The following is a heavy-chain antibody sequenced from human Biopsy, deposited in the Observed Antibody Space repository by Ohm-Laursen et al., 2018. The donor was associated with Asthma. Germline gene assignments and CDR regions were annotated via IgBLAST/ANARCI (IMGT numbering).Heavy chain of an antibody. CDR1: GFTFSHYN. CDR3: ARWQDFSMARGFDY. V-gene: IGHV3-21*01. D-gene: IGHD2/OR15-2a*01. J-gene: IGHJ4*02. CDR2: ITDTSRYI. Sequence: SLRLSCTASGFTFSHYNMNWVRQAPGKGLEWVSSITDTSRYIKYADSVKGRFTISRDNAKNSLYLQMNSLRAEDTAVYYCARWQDFSMARGFDYWGQGTLVTVSS.